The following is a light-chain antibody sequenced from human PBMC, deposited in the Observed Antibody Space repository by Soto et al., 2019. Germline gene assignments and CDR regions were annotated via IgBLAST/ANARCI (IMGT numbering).Light chain of an antibody. CDR3: QQANSFPIT. J-gene: IGKJ5*01. V-gene: IGKV1-12*01. CDR2: GAS. Sequence: DIQMTQTTPSVSASVGDRVAITCRASQDVGKWLAWYQQKPGKAPTLLIHGASSLQSGVPPRYSGSGYGTDFTLTISSLQPEDFATYYCQQANSFPITFGQGTRLEI. CDR1: QDVGKW.